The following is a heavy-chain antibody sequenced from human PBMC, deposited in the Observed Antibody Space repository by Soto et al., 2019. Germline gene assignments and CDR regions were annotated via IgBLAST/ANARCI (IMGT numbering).Heavy chain of an antibody. J-gene: IGHJ4*02. Sequence: QVQLVQSGAEVKKPGASVKVSCKSSGYSFTGYYMHWVRQAPGQGLEWMGWINPNSGGTNYAQKFQGRVTMTRDTSISTAYMELSSLRSEDTAIYYCARGWGYDSSDYYYAYWGQGTLVIVSS. CDR3: ARGWGYDSSDYYYAY. D-gene: IGHD3-22*01. CDR1: GYSFTGYY. CDR2: INPNSGGT. V-gene: IGHV1-2*02.